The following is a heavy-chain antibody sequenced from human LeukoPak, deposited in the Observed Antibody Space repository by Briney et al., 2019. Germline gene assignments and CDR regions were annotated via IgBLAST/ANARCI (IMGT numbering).Heavy chain of an antibody. J-gene: IGHJ4*02. CDR2: INSDGSWA. V-gene: IGHV3-74*01. CDR1: GFTFDDYA. D-gene: IGHD2/OR15-2a*01. Sequence: GRSLRLSCAASGFTFDDYAMHWVRQAPGKGLVWVSRINSDGSWASYADSVKGRFTISKDNAKNTVYLQMNSLRAEDTAVYYCVSFYETYWGRGTLVTVSS. CDR3: VSFYETY.